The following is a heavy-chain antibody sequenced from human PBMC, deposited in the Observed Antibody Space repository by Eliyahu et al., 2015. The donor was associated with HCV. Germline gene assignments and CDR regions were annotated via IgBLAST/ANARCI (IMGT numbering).Heavy chain of an antibody. V-gene: IGHV3-33*01. D-gene: IGHD2-2*01. CDR1: GFTFSRYG. CDR2: IYYDGTNK. CDR3: ARDGQCGSNNCQLDY. Sequence: QVQLVESGGGVVQRGGSLRLSCAASGFTFSRYGMHWVRQAPGKGLEWVALIYYDGTNKYYRDSVKGRFTISRDNSKNTLYLQMSSLRAEDTATYYCARDGQCGSNNCQLDYWGQGSLVTVSS. J-gene: IGHJ4*02.